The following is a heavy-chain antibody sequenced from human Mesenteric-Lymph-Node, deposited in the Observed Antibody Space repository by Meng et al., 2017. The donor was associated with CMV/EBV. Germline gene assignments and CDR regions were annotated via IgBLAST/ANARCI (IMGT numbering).Heavy chain of an antibody. CDR1: GFTFSSYW. D-gene: IGHD1-14*01. CDR3: IRESGRREPNYYYYGMDV. J-gene: IGHJ6*02. CDR2: INSGGDRT. Sequence: GGSLRLSCAASGFTFSSYWMHWVRQVPGEGLVWVSRINSGGDRTFYADSVKGRFTISRDDAKNTLFLQMDSLRAEDSAVYYCIRESGRREPNYYYYGMDVWGQGTTVTVSS. V-gene: IGHV3-74*01.